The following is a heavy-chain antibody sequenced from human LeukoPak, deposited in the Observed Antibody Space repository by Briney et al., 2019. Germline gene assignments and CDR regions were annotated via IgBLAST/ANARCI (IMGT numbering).Heavy chain of an antibody. J-gene: IGHJ4*02. Sequence: ASVKVSCKVSGNTHTDLSIHWVRQAPEKGLDWMGGFDPEDAEVIYAEKFQDRVTMTEDPSTDTAYLEPSSLRSEDTAVYYCAAEGQWSLVHYFNSWGQGTLVTVSS. D-gene: IGHD2-15*01. CDR2: FDPEDAEV. V-gene: IGHV1-24*01. CDR3: AAEGQWSLVHYFNS. CDR1: GNTHTDLS.